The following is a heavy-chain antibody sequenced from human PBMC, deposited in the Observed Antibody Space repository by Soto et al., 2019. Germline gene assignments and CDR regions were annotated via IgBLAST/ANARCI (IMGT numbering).Heavy chain of an antibody. CDR2: MYSGGNT. Sequence: QLQLQESGPGLVKPSETLSLTCTVSGGSFSSSTYYWGWIRQPPCKGLEWIGSMYSGGNTYYNPSLTSRVTVSVDTSKNHFSLKLTSVTAADTAMYYCARQPYDSTGYYYGAWGQGTLVTVSS. J-gene: IGHJ5*02. CDR3: ARQPYDSTGYYYGA. CDR1: GGSFSSSTYY. V-gene: IGHV4-39*01. D-gene: IGHD3-22*01.